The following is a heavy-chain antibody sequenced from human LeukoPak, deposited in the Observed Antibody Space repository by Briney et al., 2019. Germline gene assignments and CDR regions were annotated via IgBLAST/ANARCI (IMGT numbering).Heavy chain of an antibody. J-gene: IGHJ5*02. CDR2: INHSGTT. Sequence: SETLSLTCAVYGGSFSDYYWSWIRQPPGKGLEWIGEINHSGTTNYNPSLKSRVTMSADTSNNQFSLKLSSVTAADTAVFYCATSAWVAGPWLDPWGQGTLVTVSS. V-gene: IGHV4-34*01. D-gene: IGHD6-19*01. CDR3: ATSAWVAGPWLDP. CDR1: GGSFSDYY.